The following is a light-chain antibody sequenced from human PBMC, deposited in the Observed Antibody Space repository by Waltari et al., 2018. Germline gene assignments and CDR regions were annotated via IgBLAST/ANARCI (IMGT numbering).Light chain of an antibody. CDR3: CSYAGTYTGI. Sequence: QSALTQPRSVSGSPGQSVPISCTGTSSDIGFYNHVSWYRQHPGKAPKFLIYDVSERPSGVPHRFSGSKSGNTASLTISGLQAEDEADYYCCSYAGTYTGIFGGGTKLTVL. V-gene: IGLV2-11*01. CDR1: SSDIGFYNH. J-gene: IGLJ2*01. CDR2: DVS.